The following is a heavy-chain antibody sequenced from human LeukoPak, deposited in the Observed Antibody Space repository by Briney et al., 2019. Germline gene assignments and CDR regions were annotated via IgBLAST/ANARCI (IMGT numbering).Heavy chain of an antibody. CDR2: IYYSGST. CDR1: GGSISSSSYY. Sequence: SETLSLTCAVSGGSISSSSYYWGWIRQPPGKGLEWIGSIYYSGSTYYNPSLKSRVTISVDTSKNQFSLKLSSVTAADTAVYYCARDREGATPFRLYGMDVWGQGTTVTVSS. D-gene: IGHD2-15*01. J-gene: IGHJ6*02. CDR3: ARDREGATPFRLYGMDV. V-gene: IGHV4-39*07.